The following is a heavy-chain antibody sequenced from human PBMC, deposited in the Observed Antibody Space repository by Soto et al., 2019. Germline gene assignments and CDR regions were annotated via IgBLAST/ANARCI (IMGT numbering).Heavy chain of an antibody. CDR3: AEEGKDAFDI. Sequence: EVQLVETGGGLIQPGGSLRLSCAASGFTVSSNYMSWVRQAPGKGLEWVSVIYSGGSTYYADSVKGRFTISRGNSKNTPYFQMNSMRAEDTAVYYSAEEGKDAFDIWGEGTMDTVST. V-gene: IGHV3-53*02. J-gene: IGHJ3*02. CDR2: IYSGGST. CDR1: GFTVSSNY.